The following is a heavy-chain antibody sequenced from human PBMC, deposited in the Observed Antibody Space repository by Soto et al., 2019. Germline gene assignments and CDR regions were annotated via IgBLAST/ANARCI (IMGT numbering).Heavy chain of an antibody. Sequence: GGSLRLSCAASGFTFSSYAIHWVRQAPGKGLEWVAVISYDGSNKYYADSVKGRFTISRDNTKNTLYLQMNSLRSEDTAVYYCARDVGLGSGSYYWFDPWGQGTLVTVSS. V-gene: IGHV3-30-3*01. D-gene: IGHD3-10*02. CDR2: ISYDGSNK. CDR1: GFTFSSYA. CDR3: ARDVGLGSGSYYWFDP. J-gene: IGHJ5*02.